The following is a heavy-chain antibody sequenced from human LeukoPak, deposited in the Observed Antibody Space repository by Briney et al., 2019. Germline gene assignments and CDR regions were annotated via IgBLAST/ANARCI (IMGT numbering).Heavy chain of an antibody. J-gene: IGHJ3*02. CDR2: IKSKTDGGTT. CDR3: TTRIFQYYDYVWGSYRYTSDDAFDI. D-gene: IGHD3-16*02. V-gene: IGHV3-15*05. CDR1: GFTFSNAW. Sequence: PVGSLRLSCAASGFTFSNAWMSWVRQAPGNGREGVGRIKSKTDGGTTDYAAPLKGRFTISRDDSKNTLYLQMNSLNTEDTAVYYCTTRIFQYYDYVWGSYRYTSDDAFDIWGQGTMVTVSS.